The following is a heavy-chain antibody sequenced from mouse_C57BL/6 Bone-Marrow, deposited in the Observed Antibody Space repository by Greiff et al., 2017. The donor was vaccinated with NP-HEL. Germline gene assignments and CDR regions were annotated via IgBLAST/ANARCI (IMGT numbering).Heavy chain of an antibody. Sequence: EVQLVESGGGLVKPGGSLKLSCAASGFTFSSYAMSWVRQTPEKRLEWVATISDGGSYTYYPDNVKGRFTISRDNAKNNLYLQMSHLKSEDTAMYYCARYSNYGYWGQGTTLTVSS. CDR3: ARYSNYGY. V-gene: IGHV5-4*01. CDR2: ISDGGSYT. J-gene: IGHJ2*01. CDR1: GFTFSSYA. D-gene: IGHD2-5*01.